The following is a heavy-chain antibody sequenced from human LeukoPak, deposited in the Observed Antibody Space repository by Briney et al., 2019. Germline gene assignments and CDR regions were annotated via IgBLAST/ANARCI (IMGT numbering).Heavy chain of an antibody. CDR1: GYTFTSYG. V-gene: IGHV1-18*01. J-gene: IGHJ3*02. CDR2: ISAYNGNT. CDR3: ARDLIEGIVVVPAALNAFDI. D-gene: IGHD2-2*01. Sequence: ASVKVSCKASGYTFTSYGITWVRLAPGQGLEWMGWISAYNGNTNYAQMFQGRVIMTTDTSTDTAYMELRSLRADDTAMYYCARDLIEGIVVVPAALNAFDIWGQGTMVTVSS.